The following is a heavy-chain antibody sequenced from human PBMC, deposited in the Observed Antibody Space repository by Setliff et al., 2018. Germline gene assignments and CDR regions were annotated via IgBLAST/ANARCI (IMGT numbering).Heavy chain of an antibody. D-gene: IGHD2-21*01. V-gene: IGHV4-34*01. CDR1: GGSFSSYY. J-gene: IGHJ6*03. CDR2: INHSGST. Sequence: KTSETLSLTCAVYGGSFSSYYWSWIRQPPGKGLEWIGEINHSGSTNYNPSLKSRVTISVDTSKNQFSLKLSSVTAADTAVYYCARVRRVVIAYYYYMDVWGKGTTVTVSS. CDR3: ARVRRVVIAYYYYMDV.